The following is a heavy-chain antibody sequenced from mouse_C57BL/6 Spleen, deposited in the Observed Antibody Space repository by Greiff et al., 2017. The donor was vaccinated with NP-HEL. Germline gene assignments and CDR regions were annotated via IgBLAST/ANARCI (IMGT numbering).Heavy chain of an antibody. CDR3: ARGPTGYWYFDV. CDR1: GYTFTSYG. Sequence: VQLQQSGAELARPGASVKLSCKASGYTFTSYGISWVKQRTGQGLEWIGEIYPRSGNTYYNEKFKGKATLTADKSSSTAYMELRSLTSEDSAAYFCARGPTGYWYFDVWGTGTTVTVSS. V-gene: IGHV1-81*01. D-gene: IGHD4-1*02. CDR2: IYPRSGNT. J-gene: IGHJ1*03.